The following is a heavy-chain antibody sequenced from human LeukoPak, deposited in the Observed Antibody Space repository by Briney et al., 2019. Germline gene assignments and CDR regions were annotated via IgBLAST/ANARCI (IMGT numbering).Heavy chain of an antibody. D-gene: IGHD6-19*01. V-gene: IGHV4-38-2*01. CDR2: IYHSGST. J-gene: IGHJ4*02. CDR1: GYSISSGYY. Sequence: SETLSLTCAVSGYSISSGYYWGWIRQPPGKGLGWIGSIYHSGSTYYNPSLKSRVTISVDTSKNQFSLKLSSVTAADTAVYYCARHGYRIAVAGTHFDYWGQGTLVTVSS. CDR3: ARHGYRIAVAGTHFDY.